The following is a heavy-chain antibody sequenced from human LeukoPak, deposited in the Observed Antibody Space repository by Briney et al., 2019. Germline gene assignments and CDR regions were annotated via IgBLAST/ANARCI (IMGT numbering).Heavy chain of an antibody. CDR1: GFTLSSYW. CDR2: IKSDGST. D-gene: IGHD3-22*01. Sequence: GGSLRLSCAASGFTLSSYWMHWVRQAPGKGLVWVSRIKSDGSTNYADSVKGRFTISRDNAKNTVSLQMNRLRAEDTGVYFCARAPSEIGGYYPEYFRHWGQGTLVTVSS. J-gene: IGHJ1*01. V-gene: IGHV3-74*01. CDR3: ARAPSEIGGYYPEYFRH.